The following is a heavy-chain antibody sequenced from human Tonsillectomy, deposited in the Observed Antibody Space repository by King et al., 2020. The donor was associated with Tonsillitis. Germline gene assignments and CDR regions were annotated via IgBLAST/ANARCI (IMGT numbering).Heavy chain of an antibody. D-gene: IGHD3-16*01. CDR3: AKEAPGGFGGVITT. V-gene: IGHV3-23*04. CDR2: ICGSCGYT. Sequence: VQLVESGGGLVQPGGSLRLSCAASGFTFNNYVVSWVRQAPGKGLEWVSAICGSCGYTYYADSVKGRFTVSRDNSKNTLYLQMNSLRGDDTAVYYCAKEAPGGFGGVITTWGQETLVTVSS. CDR1: GFTFNNYV. J-gene: IGHJ5*02.